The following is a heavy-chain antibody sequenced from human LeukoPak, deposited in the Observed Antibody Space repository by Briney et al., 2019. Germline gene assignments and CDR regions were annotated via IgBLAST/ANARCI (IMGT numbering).Heavy chain of an antibody. Sequence: SETLSLTCAVSGASLSGYYWSWIRQSPGKGLEWIGEINHGGFTNYNPSLKSRVTISVDASRNQIALRLSSLTAADTAVYFCARSHLWPSGTFDIWGQGTVVAVSS. J-gene: IGHJ3*02. D-gene: IGHD5-18*01. CDR3: ARSHLWPSGTFDI. CDR1: GASLSGYY. CDR2: INHGGFT. V-gene: IGHV4-34*01.